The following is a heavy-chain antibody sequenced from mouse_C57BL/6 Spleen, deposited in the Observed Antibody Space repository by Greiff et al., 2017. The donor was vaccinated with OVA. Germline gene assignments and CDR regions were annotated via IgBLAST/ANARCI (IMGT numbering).Heavy chain of an antibody. CDR1: GFTFSDYG. CDR2: ISSGSSTI. CDR3: ARGRVYYIAMDY. V-gene: IGHV5-17*01. J-gene: IGHJ4*01. D-gene: IGHD2-1*01. Sequence: EVQRVESGGGLVKPGGSLKLSCAASGFTFSDYGMHWVRQAPEKGLEWVAYISSGSSTIYYADTVKGRFTISRDNAKNTLYLQMTSLRSEDTAMYYCARGRVYYIAMDYWGQGTSVTVSS.